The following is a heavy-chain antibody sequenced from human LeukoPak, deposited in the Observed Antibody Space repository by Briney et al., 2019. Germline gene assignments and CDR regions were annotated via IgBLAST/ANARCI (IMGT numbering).Heavy chain of an antibody. V-gene: IGHV4-34*01. CDR2: INHSGST. D-gene: IGHD6-19*01. J-gene: IGHJ3*02. Sequence: SETLSLTCAVYGGSFSGYYWSWIRQPPGKGLEWIGEINHSGSTNYNPSLKSRVTISVDTSKNQFSLKLSSVTAADTAVYYCARGAFRIAVAGTSGGRGKRPGAFDIWGQGTMVTVSS. CDR3: ARGAFRIAVAGTSGGRGKRPGAFDI. CDR1: GGSFSGYY.